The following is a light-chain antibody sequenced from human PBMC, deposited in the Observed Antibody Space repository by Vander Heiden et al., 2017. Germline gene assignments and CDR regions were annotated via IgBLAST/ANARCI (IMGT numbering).Light chain of an antibody. CDR1: ALPKQY. Sequence: SSELTQPPSVSVSPGQTARITCSGDALPKQYAYWYQQKPGQAPVLVIYKDSERPSGIPERFSGSSSGTTVTLTISGVQAEDGADYYCQSADSSGTHVVFGGGTKLTVL. CDR2: KDS. CDR3: QSADSSGTHVV. J-gene: IGLJ2*01. V-gene: IGLV3-25*03.